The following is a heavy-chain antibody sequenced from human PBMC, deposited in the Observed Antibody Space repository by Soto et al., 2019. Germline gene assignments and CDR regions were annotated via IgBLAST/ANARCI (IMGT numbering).Heavy chain of an antibody. CDR1: GGTFSSYA. V-gene: IGHV1-69*13. J-gene: IGHJ6*02. D-gene: IGHD5-12*01. CDR2: IIPIFGTA. CDR3: AREFKVDMVATIMEGYYYYGMDV. Sequence: SVKVSCKASGGTFSSYAISWVRQAPGQGLEWMGGIIPIFGTANYAQKFQGRVTITADESTSTAYMELSSLRSEDTAVYYCAREFKVDMVATIMEGYYYYGMDVWGQGTTVTVSS.